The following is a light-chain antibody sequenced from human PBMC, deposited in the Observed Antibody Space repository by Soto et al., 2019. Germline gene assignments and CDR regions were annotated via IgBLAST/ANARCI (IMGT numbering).Light chain of an antibody. Sequence: EIVLSQSAGAVSLSPGERATLSCRASQSVSNNYLAWYQQKPGQAPRLLIYGASNRATGIPDRLSGSGSGTDFTLTISRLEPEDFAVYYCQQYGSSGTFGQGTKV. CDR1: QSVSNNY. J-gene: IGKJ1*01. V-gene: IGKV3-20*01. CDR3: QQYGSSGT. CDR2: GAS.